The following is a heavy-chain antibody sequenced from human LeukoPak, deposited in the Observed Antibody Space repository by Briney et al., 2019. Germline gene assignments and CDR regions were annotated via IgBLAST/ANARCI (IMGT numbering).Heavy chain of an antibody. CDR2: IYYSGST. Sequence: SQTLSLTCTVSGGSISSGDYYWSRIRQPPGKGLEWIGYIYYSGSTYYNPSLKSRVTISVDTSKNQFSLKLSSVTAADTAVYYCARGGLGGYFDWSDTDTWGQGTLVTVSS. J-gene: IGHJ5*02. D-gene: IGHD3-9*01. V-gene: IGHV4-30-4*08. CDR3: ARGGLGGYFDWSDTDT. CDR1: GGSISSGDYY.